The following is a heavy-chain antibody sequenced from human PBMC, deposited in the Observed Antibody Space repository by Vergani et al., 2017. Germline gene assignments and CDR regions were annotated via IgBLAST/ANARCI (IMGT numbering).Heavy chain of an antibody. V-gene: IGHV3-23*01. Sequence: EVQLLESGGGLVQPGGSLRLSCAASGFTFSSYAMSWVRQAPGKGLEWVSAISGSGGSTYYADSVKGRFTISRDNSKNTLYLQMSRLRSDDTAVYYCARGTPPYGDQGGTDYWGQGTLVTVSS. CDR1: GFTFSSYA. CDR3: ARGTPPYGDQGGTDY. D-gene: IGHD4-17*01. CDR2: ISGSGGST. J-gene: IGHJ4*02.